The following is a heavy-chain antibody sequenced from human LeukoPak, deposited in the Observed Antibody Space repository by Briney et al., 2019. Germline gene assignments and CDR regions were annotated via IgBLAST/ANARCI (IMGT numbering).Heavy chain of an antibody. J-gene: IGHJ4*02. V-gene: IGHV3-53*01. CDR1: GFTVSSHY. Sequence: GGSLRLSCAASGFTVSSHYMTWVRQAPGKGLEWVSVIYSGGATYYADSMLGRFTISRDNSKNTLYLQMNSLRAEDTAVYYCARFYGQYSGTYAHDYWGQGTLVTVSS. D-gene: IGHD1-26*01. CDR2: IYSGGAT. CDR3: ARFYGQYSGTYAHDY.